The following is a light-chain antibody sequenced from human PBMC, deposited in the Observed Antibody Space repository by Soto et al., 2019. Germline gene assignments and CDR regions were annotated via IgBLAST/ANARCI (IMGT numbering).Light chain of an antibody. CDR1: QSISSW. J-gene: IGKJ2*01. Sequence: DIQMTQSPSTLSASVGDRVTITCRASQSISSWLAWYQQKPGKAPKLMIYDASSLESGVPSRFSGSGSGTEFTITISNLQPDDFATYYCQQYNSYSSYTFGQGTKLEIK. CDR2: DAS. CDR3: QQYNSYSSYT. V-gene: IGKV1-5*01.